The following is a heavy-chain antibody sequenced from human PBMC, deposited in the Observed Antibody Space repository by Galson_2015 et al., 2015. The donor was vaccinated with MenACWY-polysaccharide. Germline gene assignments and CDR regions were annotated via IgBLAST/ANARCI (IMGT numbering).Heavy chain of an antibody. D-gene: IGHD3-3*01. CDR1: GYTFTNYD. J-gene: IGHJ5*02. Sequence: SVKVSCKASGYTFTNYDIHWVRQASGQGVEWMGWMAPASGNTGYAQNFQGRVTLTRDTSKATVYMELSSLISEDTAVYYCARASQYDDFRSGYPNYFDPWGQGTLVTVSS. CDR3: ARASQYDDFRSGYPNYFDP. CDR2: MAPASGNT. V-gene: IGHV1-8*01.